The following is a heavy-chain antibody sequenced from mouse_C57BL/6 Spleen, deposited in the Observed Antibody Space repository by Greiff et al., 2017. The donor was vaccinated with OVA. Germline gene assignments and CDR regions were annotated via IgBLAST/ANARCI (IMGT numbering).Heavy chain of an antibody. CDR2: ISDGGSYT. J-gene: IGHJ1*03. D-gene: IGHD1-1*01. CDR3: ARGGLITTVVATGFDV. CDR1: GFTFSSYA. V-gene: IGHV5-4*03. Sequence: EVKLMESGGGLVKPGGSLKLSCAASGFTFSSYAMSWVRQTPEKRLEWVATISDGGSYTYYPDNVKGRVTISRDNAKNNLYLQMSQLKSEDTAMYYCARGGLITTVVATGFDVWGTGTTVTVSS.